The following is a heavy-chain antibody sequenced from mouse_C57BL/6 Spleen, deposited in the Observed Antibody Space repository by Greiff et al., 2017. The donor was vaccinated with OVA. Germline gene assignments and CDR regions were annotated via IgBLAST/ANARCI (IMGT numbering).Heavy chain of an antibody. CDR3: ARDDYDRGYFDY. Sequence: QVQLQQPGAELVKPGASVKMSCKASGYTFTSYWITWVKQRPGQGLEWIGDIYPGSGSTNYNEKFKSKATLTVDTSSSTAYMQLSSLTSEDSAVYYCARDDYDRGYFDYWGQGTTLTVSS. CDR2: IYPGSGST. D-gene: IGHD2-4*01. CDR1: GYTFTSYW. V-gene: IGHV1-55*01. J-gene: IGHJ2*01.